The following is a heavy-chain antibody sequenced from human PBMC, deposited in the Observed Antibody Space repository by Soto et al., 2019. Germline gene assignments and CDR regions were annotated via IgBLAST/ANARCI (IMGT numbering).Heavy chain of an antibody. D-gene: IGHD2-21*02. CDR1: GFTFSSYS. J-gene: IGHJ4*02. CDR3: ARDPPYGGDSGSNDY. Sequence: EVQLVESGGGLVKPGGSLRLSCAASGFTFSSYSMNWVRQAPGKGLEWVSFISSSSSYIYYADSVKGRFTISRDNAKNSLYLQRNSLRAEDTAVYYCARDPPYGGDSGSNDYWGKGTLVTVSS. V-gene: IGHV3-21*01. CDR2: ISSSSSYI.